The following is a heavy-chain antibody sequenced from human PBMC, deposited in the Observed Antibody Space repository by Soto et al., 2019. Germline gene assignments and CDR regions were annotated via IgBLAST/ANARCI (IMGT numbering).Heavy chain of an antibody. CDR1: GDSFTSYW. J-gene: IGHJ5*02. Sequence: GESLKISCKGSGDSFTSYWIGWVRQMPGKGLEWMGIIYPGDSDTRYSPSFQGQVTISADKSISTAYLQWSSLKASDTAMYYCARRITTIAVADTTYNGFDPWGQGNLVTVSS. CDR3: ARRITTIAVADTTYNGFDP. D-gene: IGHD6-19*01. CDR2: IYPGDSDT. V-gene: IGHV5-51*01.